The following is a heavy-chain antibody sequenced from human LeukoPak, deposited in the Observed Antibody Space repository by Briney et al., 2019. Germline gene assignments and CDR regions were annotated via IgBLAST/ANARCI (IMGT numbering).Heavy chain of an antibody. CDR2: IYHIGST. V-gene: IGHV4-38-2*01. Sequence: PSETLSLTCGVSGFSISRSYYWAWIRQPPGKGLEWIGTIYHIGSTYYSPSLGSRVTMSVDTSKNEFSLNLKSVTAAGTAVYYCARAGWIITSGIDYWGQGALVTVSS. CDR1: GFSISRSYY. D-gene: IGHD3-10*01. J-gene: IGHJ4*02. CDR3: ARAGWIITSGIDY.